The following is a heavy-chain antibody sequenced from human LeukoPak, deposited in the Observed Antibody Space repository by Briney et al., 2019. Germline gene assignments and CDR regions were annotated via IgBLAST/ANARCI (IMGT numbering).Heavy chain of an antibody. CDR2: TYTGGNS. CDR3: ARRGESTTYGDYRFDY. D-gene: IGHD4-17*01. Sequence: GGSLRLSCAASGFTVSSIHMVWVRQAPGKGLEWVSVTYTGGNSYYADSVKGRFIISRDNSKNTLFLQMNSLRAEDTAVYYCARRGESTTYGDYRFDYWGQGTLVTVSS. CDR1: GFTVSSIH. J-gene: IGHJ4*02. V-gene: IGHV3-53*01.